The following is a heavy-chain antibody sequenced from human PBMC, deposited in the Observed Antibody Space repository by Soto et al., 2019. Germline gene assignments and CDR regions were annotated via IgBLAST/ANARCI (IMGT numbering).Heavy chain of an antibody. V-gene: IGHV4-61*08. D-gene: IGHD1-26*01. J-gene: IGHJ4*02. CDR3: ARGGALRYYFDY. CDR1: GGYVSSTAYY. CDR2: ISNSGT. Sequence: SETLSLTCTVSGGYVSSTAYYWTWIRQSPGKTLEWIGYISNSGTNYNPSLKSRVTISTDTSKNQLSLKLTSVTVADTAVYFCARGGALRYYFDYWGQGAPVTVSS.